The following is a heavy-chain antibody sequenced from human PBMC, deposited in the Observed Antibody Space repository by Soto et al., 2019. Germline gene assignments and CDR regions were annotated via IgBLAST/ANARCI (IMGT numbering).Heavy chain of an antibody. V-gene: IGHV1-69*13. CDR1: GDVLRSYG. CDR2: IIPISGTT. Sequence: GASVKVSCKASGDVLRSYGINWVRQAPGQGLEWMGGIIPISGTTNYAQKFQGRVAITADESTDTVYMELSRLRSEDTAVYFCARVRCFNGLCHTADYGMDVWGQGTTVTV. J-gene: IGHJ6*02. D-gene: IGHD2-8*01. CDR3: ARVRCFNGLCHTADYGMDV.